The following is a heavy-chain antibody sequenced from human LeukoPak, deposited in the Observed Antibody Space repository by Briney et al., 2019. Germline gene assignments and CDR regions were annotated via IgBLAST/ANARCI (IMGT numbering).Heavy chain of an antibody. D-gene: IGHD7-27*01. CDR2: YARGST. J-gene: IGHJ4*02. CDR1: GAPLTPYS. V-gene: IGHV4-4*07. CDR3: ATGDNSFDN. Sequence: SETLSLTCSVSGAPLTPYSWNWIRQPPGKGVEWIGRYARGSTTHNPSLKSQFTMSIDPSKNQISLKLTSVTAADTAVYDCATGDNSFDNWGQGTLVTVTP.